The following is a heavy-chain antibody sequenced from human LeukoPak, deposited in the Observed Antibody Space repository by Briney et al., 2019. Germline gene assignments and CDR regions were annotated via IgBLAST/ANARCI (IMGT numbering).Heavy chain of an antibody. Sequence: SVKVSCKASGGTFSSYAISWVRQAPGQGLEWMGGIIPIFGTANYAQKFQGRVTITADESTSTAYMELSSLRSEDTAVYYCASHYYDFWSGPLPDAEYFQHWGQGTLVTVSS. CDR3: ASHYYDFWSGPLPDAEYFQH. CDR1: GGTFSSYA. V-gene: IGHV1-69*13. D-gene: IGHD3-3*01. CDR2: IIPIFGTA. J-gene: IGHJ1*01.